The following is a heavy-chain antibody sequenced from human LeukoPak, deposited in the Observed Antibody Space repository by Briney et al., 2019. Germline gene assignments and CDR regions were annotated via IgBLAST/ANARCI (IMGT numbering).Heavy chain of an antibody. V-gene: IGHV3-21*01. CDR2: ISSNNRYM. J-gene: IGHJ1*01. Sequence: GGSLRLSCAASGFTFINYSMTWVRQAPGKGLQWVSSISSNNRYMYYADSVKGRFTISRDNAQNSLDLQMSSLRAEDTAVYYCARGVDTANTRQGFQHWGQGTLVTVSS. CDR1: GFTFINYS. CDR3: ARGVDTANTRQGFQH. D-gene: IGHD5-18*01.